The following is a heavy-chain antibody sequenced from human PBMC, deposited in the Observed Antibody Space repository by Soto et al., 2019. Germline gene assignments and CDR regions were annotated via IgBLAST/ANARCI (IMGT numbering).Heavy chain of an antibody. Sequence: PSETLSLPCTVSGGSISSYYWSWIRQPPGKGLEWIGYIYYSGSTNYNPSLKSRVTISVDTSKNQFSLKLSSVTAADTAVYYCARDHDYGDYYYYMDVWGKGTTVTVSS. CDR3: ARDHDYGDYYYYMDV. CDR1: GGSISSYY. D-gene: IGHD4-17*01. J-gene: IGHJ6*03. CDR2: IYYSGST. V-gene: IGHV4-59*01.